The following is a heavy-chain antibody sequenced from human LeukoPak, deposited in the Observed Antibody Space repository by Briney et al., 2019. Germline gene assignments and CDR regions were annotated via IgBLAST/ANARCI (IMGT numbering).Heavy chain of an antibody. J-gene: IGHJ2*01. V-gene: IGHV3-30*02. CDR1: GFTFGNYA. D-gene: IGHD4-17*01. CDR2: IRCDGTIK. CDR3: AKDPLTCGDYGWYFDL. Sequence: GGSLRLSCAASGFTFGNYAMHWVRQAPGKGLEWVAFIRCDGTIKYYAGSVKGRFTISRDNSKSTLYLHMDSLRPEDTAHYYCAKDPLTCGDYGWYFDLWGRGTLVTVSS.